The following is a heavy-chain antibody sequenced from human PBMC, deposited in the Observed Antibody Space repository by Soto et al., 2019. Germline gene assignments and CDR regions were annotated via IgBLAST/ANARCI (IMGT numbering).Heavy chain of an antibody. CDR1: GGSISSSNW. V-gene: IGHV4-4*02. Sequence: QVQLQESGPGLVKPSGTLSLTCAVSGGSISSSNWWSWVRQPPGKGLEWIGEIYHSGSTNYNPSHKSRVTISVAKSKNQCSLKVSSVTAADPAVYYCARITTVSSGWYLPAPNHWFDPWGQGTLVTVSS. D-gene: IGHD6-19*01. CDR2: IYHSGST. J-gene: IGHJ5*02. CDR3: ARITTVSSGWYLPAPNHWFDP.